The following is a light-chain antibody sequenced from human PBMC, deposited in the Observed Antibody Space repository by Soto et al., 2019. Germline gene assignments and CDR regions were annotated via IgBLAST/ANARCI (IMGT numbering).Light chain of an antibody. CDR2: DVS. CDR3: QQRSNWPIP. J-gene: IGKJ5*01. V-gene: IGKV3-11*01. Sequence: EIVLTQSPATLSLSPGERATLSCRASQSVSSYLAWYQQKPGQAPSLLIYDVSNRATGIPAMFSGSGSGTAFTLTTSIRDPEDFAIYYCQQRSNWPIPFGQGTRLEIK. CDR1: QSVSSY.